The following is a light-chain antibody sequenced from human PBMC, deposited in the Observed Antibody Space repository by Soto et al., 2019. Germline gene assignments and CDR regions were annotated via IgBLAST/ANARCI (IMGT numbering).Light chain of an antibody. CDR3: TSWTTSITMI. J-gene: IGLJ2*01. CDR1: RSDIGAYNF. V-gene: IGLV2-14*03. Sequence: QSVLTQPASVSGSPGQSITITCTGTRSDIGAYNFVSWYQQHPGEVPKLMLYDVSIRPSGVSNRFSGSKSGNTASLTISGLQAEDEADYYCTSWTTSITMIFGGGTKLTVL. CDR2: DVS.